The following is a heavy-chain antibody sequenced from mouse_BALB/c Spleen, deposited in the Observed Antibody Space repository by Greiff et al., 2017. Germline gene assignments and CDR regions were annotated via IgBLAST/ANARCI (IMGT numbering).Heavy chain of an antibody. J-gene: IGHJ2*01. D-gene: IGHD3-2*02. V-gene: IGHV5-4*02. CDR2: ISDGGSYT. CDR3: ARDRGYASYFDY. Sequence: EVQRVESGGGLVKPGGSLKLSCAASGFTFSDYYMYWVRQTPEKRLEWVATISDGGSYTYYPDSVKGRFTISRDNAKNNLYLQMSSLKSEDTAMYYCARDRGYASYFDYWGQGTTLTVSS. CDR1: GFTFSDYY.